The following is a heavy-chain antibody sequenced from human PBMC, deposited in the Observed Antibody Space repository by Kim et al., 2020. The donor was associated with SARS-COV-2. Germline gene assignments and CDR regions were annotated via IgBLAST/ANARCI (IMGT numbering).Heavy chain of an antibody. V-gene: IGHV3-49*03. Sequence: GGSLRLSCTASGFTFGDYTMSWFRQAPGKGLEWVGFIRSKAYGGTTEYAASVKGRFTISRDESKSIAYLQMNSLKTEDTAVYYCTRERVSWELPDYWGQGTLVTVSS. CDR1: GFTFGDYT. J-gene: IGHJ4*02. CDR2: IRSKAYGGTT. D-gene: IGHD1-26*01. CDR3: TRERVSWELPDY.